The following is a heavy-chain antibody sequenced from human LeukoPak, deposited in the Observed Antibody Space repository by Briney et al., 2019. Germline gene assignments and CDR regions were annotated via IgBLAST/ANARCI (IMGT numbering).Heavy chain of an antibody. Sequence: GESLKISCKGSGYSFTSYWIGWMRQMAGEGLEWMGVIYPGDSNNRYSPSFQSQVTISADKSISTANLQWSSLMATDSAMYYGARLPAGIYYDGNLDYWGQGTLVTVSS. V-gene: IGHV5-51*01. D-gene: IGHD3-22*01. CDR1: GYSFTSYW. CDR3: ARLPAGIYYDGNLDY. CDR2: IYPGDSNN. J-gene: IGHJ4*02.